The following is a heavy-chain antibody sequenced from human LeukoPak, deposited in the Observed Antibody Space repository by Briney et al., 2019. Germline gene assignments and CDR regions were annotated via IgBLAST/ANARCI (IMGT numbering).Heavy chain of an antibody. J-gene: IGHJ5*02. D-gene: IGHD3-3*01. CDR1: GDSISSNNYY. Sequence: SETLSRTCTVSGDSISSNNYYWGWIRQPPGKGLEWIGSIYYRGCTYYNPSLKSRVIMSVDTSENHFSLKLTSVTAADTAVYYCARHNYYNFWNALNWFDPWGQGTLVTVSS. CDR2: IYYRGCT. CDR3: ARHNYYNFWNALNWFDP. V-gene: IGHV4-39*01.